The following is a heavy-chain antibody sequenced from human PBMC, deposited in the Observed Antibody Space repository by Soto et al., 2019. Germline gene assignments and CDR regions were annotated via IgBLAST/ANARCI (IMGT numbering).Heavy chain of an antibody. D-gene: IGHD6-6*01. CDR2: ISSSSSYI. CDR1: GFTFSSYS. V-gene: IGHV3-21*01. CDR3: ARDPLPDIDSIDSGFDY. Sequence: GGSLRLSCAASGFTFSSYSMNWVRQAPGKGLEWVSSISSSSSYIYYADSVKGRFTISRDNAKNSLYLQMNSLRAEDTAVYYCARDPLPDIDSIDSGFDYWGQGTLVTVSS. J-gene: IGHJ4*02.